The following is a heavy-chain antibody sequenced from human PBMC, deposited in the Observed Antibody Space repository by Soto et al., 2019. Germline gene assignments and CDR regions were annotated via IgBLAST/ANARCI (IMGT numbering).Heavy chain of an antibody. CDR3: ARQGGYMDV. V-gene: IGHV4-59*01. Sequence: SETLSLTCSVSGGSISSYYWSWIRQPPGKGLEWIGYIYYSGSTNYNPSLKSRVTISVDTSKNQFSLKLSSVTAADTAVYYCARQGGYMDVWGKGTTVTVSS. CDR2: IYYSGST. CDR1: GGSISSYY. J-gene: IGHJ6*03.